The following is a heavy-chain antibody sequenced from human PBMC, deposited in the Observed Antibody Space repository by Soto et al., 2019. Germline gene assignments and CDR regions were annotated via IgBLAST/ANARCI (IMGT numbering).Heavy chain of an antibody. CDR2: INGDGSST. CDR3: ARARENGRDALSH. CDR1: GFTLSNYW. V-gene: IGHV3-74*01. J-gene: IGHJ4*02. Sequence: EVQLVESGGGLVQPGGSLRLSCTVSGFTLSNYWMHWVRQVPGKGLVWVSRINGDGSSTNYADSVKGRFTISRDNAKNTLFLQMGSLTADDTAIYYCARARENGRDALSHWGPGTLGNVSS. D-gene: IGHD2-8*01.